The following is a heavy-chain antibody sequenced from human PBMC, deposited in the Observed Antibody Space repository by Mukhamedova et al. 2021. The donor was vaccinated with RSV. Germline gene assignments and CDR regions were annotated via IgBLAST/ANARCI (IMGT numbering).Heavy chain of an antibody. V-gene: IGHV4-4*07. Sequence: GTNFNPSLKSRVTMSVDTSKKQFSLKLTSATAADTAVYYCARGRNYYDSSTYYKALDSWGQGTLGSVS. CDR3: ARGRNYYDSSTYYKALDS. D-gene: IGHD3-22*01. CDR2: GT. J-gene: IGHJ4*02.